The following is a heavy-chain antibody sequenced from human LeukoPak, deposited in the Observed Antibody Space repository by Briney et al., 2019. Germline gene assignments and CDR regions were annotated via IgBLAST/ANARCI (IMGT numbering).Heavy chain of an antibody. V-gene: IGHV3-7*01. CDR1: GFIFSRYW. J-gene: IGHJ6*03. D-gene: IGHD3-3*01. Sequence: GGSLRLSCAASGFIFSRYWMSWVRQAPGKGLEWVANIKQDGSEEYYVDSVKGRFTISRDNAKNSLHLQMNSLRAEDTAVYYCARDGTIFGVVMYYMDVWGKGTTVTVSS. CDR3: ARDGTIFGVVMYYMDV. CDR2: IKQDGSEE.